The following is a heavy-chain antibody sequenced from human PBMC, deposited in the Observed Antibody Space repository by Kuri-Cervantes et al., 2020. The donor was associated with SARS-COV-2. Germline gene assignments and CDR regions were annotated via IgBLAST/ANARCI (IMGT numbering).Heavy chain of an antibody. CDR1: GGSFSGYY. Sequence: GSLRLSCAVFGGSFSGYYWNWIRQLPGKGLECIAEINHSGRNNYNPSLKSRVTISVDTSKNQSPLQLSSVTAADTAVYYCATAAGVSGGGYGYDYYYDGMDVWGQGTTVTVSS. J-gene: IGHJ6*02. V-gene: IGHV4-34*01. CDR3: ATAAGVSGGGYGYDYYYDGMDV. D-gene: IGHD5-12*01. CDR2: INHSGRN.